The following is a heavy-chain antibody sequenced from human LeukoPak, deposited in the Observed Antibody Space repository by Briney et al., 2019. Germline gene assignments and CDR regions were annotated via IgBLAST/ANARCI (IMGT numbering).Heavy chain of an antibody. J-gene: IGHJ4*02. CDR2: ISSNGGST. V-gene: IGHV3-64D*06. CDR1: GFTFSRYA. Sequence: GGSRRLSCSASGFTFSRYAMHWVRKAPGKGLEYVSAISSNGGSTYYADSVKGRLTISRDNSKNTLYLQMSSLRNEDTAVYYCVKDGSGSYYTYYFDYSGQGTLVTVSS. CDR3: VKDGSGSYYTYYFDY. D-gene: IGHD3-10*01.